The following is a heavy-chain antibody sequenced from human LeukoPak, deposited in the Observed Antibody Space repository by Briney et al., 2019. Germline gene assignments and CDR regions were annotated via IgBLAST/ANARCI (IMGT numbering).Heavy chain of an antibody. CDR1: GFTFSSYG. J-gene: IGHJ6*03. CDR2: ISGSGGST. Sequence: GGSLRLSCAASGFTFSSYGMSWVRQAPGKGLEWVPAISGSGGSTYYADSVKGRFTISRDNSKNTLYLQMNSLRAEDTAVYYCARDYHGSGSYSWVYYYYMDVWGKGTTVTISS. V-gene: IGHV3-23*01. D-gene: IGHD3-10*01. CDR3: ARDYHGSGSYSWVYYYYMDV.